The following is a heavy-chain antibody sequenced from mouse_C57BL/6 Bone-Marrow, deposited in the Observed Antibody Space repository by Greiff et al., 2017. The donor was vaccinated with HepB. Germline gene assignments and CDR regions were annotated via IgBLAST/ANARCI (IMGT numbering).Heavy chain of an antibody. Sequence: EVKLVESGPGLAKPSQTLSLTCSVTGYSITSDYWNWIRKFPGNKLEYMGYISYSGSTYYNPSLKSRISITRDTSKNQYYLQLNSVTTEDTATYYCASYHYDYGSYWYFDVWGTGTTVTVSS. V-gene: IGHV3-8*01. CDR2: ISYSGST. D-gene: IGHD2-4*01. CDR1: GYSITSDY. CDR3: ASYHYDYGSYWYFDV. J-gene: IGHJ1*03.